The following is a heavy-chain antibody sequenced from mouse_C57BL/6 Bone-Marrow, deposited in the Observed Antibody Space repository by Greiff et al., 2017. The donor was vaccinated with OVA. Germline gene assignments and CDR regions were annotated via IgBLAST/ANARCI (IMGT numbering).Heavy chain of an antibody. D-gene: IGHD1-1*01. CDR3: ARVYGSRGAMDY. Sequence: QVQLQQPGAELVMPGASVKLSCKASGYTFTSYWMHWVKQRPGQGLEWIGEIDPSDSYTNYNQKFKGKSTLTVDKSSSTAYMQLSSLTSEDSAVYYGARVYGSRGAMDYWGQGTSVTVSS. CDR2: IDPSDSYT. V-gene: IGHV1-69*01. CDR1: GYTFTSYW. J-gene: IGHJ4*01.